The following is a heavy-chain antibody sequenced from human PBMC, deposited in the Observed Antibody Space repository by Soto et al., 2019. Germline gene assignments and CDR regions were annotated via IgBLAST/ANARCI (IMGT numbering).Heavy chain of an antibody. D-gene: IGHD6-13*01. CDR1: GFTFEDFT. J-gene: IGHJ4*02. Sequence: GSLRPACSASGFTFEDFTMHWVRQAPGKGLEWVSLINWDGGDTFYEDSVKGRFTISRDNIKSSLFLQMNGLRTEDSALYYCATEYNSRCDPFFDDWGQGTLVTV. V-gene: IGHV3-43*01. CDR3: ATEYNSRCDPFFDD. CDR2: INWDGGDT.